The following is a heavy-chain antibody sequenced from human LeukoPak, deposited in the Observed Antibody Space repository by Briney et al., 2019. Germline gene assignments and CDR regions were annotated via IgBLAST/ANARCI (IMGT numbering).Heavy chain of an antibody. Sequence: ASVKVSCKASGGTFSSYAISWVRQAPGQGLEWMGGIIPIFGTANYAQKFQGRVTITADKSTSTAYMELSSLRSEDTAVYYCARMFPRGYSYGHFDCWGQGTLVTVSS. D-gene: IGHD5-18*01. CDR2: IIPIFGTA. V-gene: IGHV1-69*06. CDR1: GGTFSSYA. J-gene: IGHJ4*02. CDR3: ARMFPRGYSYGHFDC.